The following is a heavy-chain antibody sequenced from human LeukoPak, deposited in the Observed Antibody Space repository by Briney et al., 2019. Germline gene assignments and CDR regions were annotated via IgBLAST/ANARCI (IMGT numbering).Heavy chain of an antibody. D-gene: IGHD6-19*01. CDR1: GFTFSSYG. Sequence: GGSLRLSCAASGFTFSSYGMSWVRQAPGKGLEWVSAISGSGGSTYYADSVKGRFTISRDNAKNSLYLQMNSLRAEDTAVYYCVREIRAVAAPLDYWGQGTLVTVSS. V-gene: IGHV3-23*01. J-gene: IGHJ4*02. CDR2: ISGSGGST. CDR3: VREIRAVAAPLDY.